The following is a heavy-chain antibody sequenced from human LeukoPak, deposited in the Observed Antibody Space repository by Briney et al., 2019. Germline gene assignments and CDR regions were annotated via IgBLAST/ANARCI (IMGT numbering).Heavy chain of an antibody. CDR3: AKASGSFDY. Sequence: PGRSLRLSCAASGFTFSSYGMHWVRQAPGKGLEWVAVISYDGSNKYYADSVKGRFTISRDNSKNTLYLQMNSLRAEDTAVYYCAKASGSFDYWGQGTLVTVSS. D-gene: IGHD3-22*01. V-gene: IGHV3-30*18. CDR1: GFTFSSYG. CDR2: ISYDGSNK. J-gene: IGHJ4*02.